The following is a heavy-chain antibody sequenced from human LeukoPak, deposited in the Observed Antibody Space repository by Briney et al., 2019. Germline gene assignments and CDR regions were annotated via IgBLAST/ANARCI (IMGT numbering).Heavy chain of an antibody. CDR2: ISGDGGST. CDR3: AKDIIGYSYGYQLDY. CDR1: GFTFDNYA. D-gene: IGHD5-18*01. V-gene: IGHV3-43*02. J-gene: IGHJ4*02. Sequence: GGSLRLSCAASGFTFDNYAIHWVRQAPGKGLEWVSLISGDGGSTYYAESVRGRFTISRDNSKNSLYLQMNSLRTEDTALYYCAKDIIGYSYGYQLDYWGQGTLVTVSS.